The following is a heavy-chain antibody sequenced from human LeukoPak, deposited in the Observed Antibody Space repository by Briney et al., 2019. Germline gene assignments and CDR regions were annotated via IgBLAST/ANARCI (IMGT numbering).Heavy chain of an antibody. CDR2: IKQDGSEK. D-gene: IGHD6-6*01. V-gene: IGHV3-7*01. Sequence: GGSLRLSCAASGFTFISYWMSWVRQAPGKGLEWVANIKQDGSEKYYVDSVKGRFTISRDNAKNSLYLQMNSLRAEDTAVYYCAKGQQLVKLDSWGQGALVTVSS. CDR1: GFTFISYW. J-gene: IGHJ4*02. CDR3: AKGQQLVKLDS.